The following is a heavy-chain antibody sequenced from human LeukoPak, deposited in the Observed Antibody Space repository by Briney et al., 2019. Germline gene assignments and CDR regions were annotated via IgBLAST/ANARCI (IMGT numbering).Heavy chain of an antibody. CDR2: IYHSGST. V-gene: IGHV4-38-2*02. D-gene: IGHD3-10*01. J-gene: IGHJ5*02. CDR3: AREGRLWFGTHVNWFDP. Sequence: PSGTLSLTCTVSGYSISSGYYWGWIRQPPGKGLEWIGRIYHSGSTYYNPPLKSRVTISVDTSKNQFSLKLSSVTAADTAVYYCAREGRLWFGTHVNWFDPWGQGTLVTVSS. CDR1: GYSISSGYY.